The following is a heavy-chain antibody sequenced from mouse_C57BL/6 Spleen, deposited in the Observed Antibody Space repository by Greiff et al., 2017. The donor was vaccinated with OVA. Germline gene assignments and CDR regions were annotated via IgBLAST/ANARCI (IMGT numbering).Heavy chain of an antibody. CDR1: GYTFTSYW. J-gene: IGHJ2*01. CDR3: ARSEYGNSFFFDY. CDR2: IDPSDSYT. V-gene: IGHV1-69*01. Sequence: QVQLQQPGAELVMPGASVKLSCKASGYTFTSYWMHWVKQRPGQGLEWIGEIDPSDSYTNYNQKFKGKSTLTVDKSSSTAYMQLSSLTSEDSAVYYGARSEYGNSFFFDYWGQGTTLTVSS. D-gene: IGHD2-10*02.